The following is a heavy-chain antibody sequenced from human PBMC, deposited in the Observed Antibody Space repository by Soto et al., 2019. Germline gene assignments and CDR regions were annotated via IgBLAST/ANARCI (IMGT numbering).Heavy chain of an antibody. V-gene: IGHV3-73*02. CDR1: GFAFSGST. CDR3: AKDLEGYCSSTSCYTYFGLDV. D-gene: IGHD2-2*01. CDR2: IRSKANSYAT. J-gene: IGHJ6*02. Sequence: EVQLVESGGGLVQPGGSLTLSCAGSGFAFSGSTIHWVRQASGKGLEWVGRIRSKANSYATAYAASVKGRFIISRDNSKHTLFLQMNSLRPEDTAVYYCAKDLEGYCSSTSCYTYFGLDVWGQGTTVTVSS.